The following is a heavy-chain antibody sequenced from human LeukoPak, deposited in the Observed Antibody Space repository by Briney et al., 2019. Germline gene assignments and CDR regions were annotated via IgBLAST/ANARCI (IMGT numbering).Heavy chain of an antibody. CDR1: GYTFTGYY. CDR2: INPNTGGT. Sequence: GASVKVSCKASGYTFTGYYIHWVRQAPGQGLEWMGRINPNTGGTDYAQKFQGRVTMTRSTSITTAYMELSRLTSDDTAIYYCAKVPPSITAAGNWLGPWGQGALVTVSS. J-gene: IGHJ5*02. D-gene: IGHD6-13*01. CDR3: AKVPPSITAAGNWLGP. V-gene: IGHV1-2*06.